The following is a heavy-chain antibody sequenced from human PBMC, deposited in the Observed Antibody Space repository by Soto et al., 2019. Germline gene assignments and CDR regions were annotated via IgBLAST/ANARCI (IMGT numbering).Heavy chain of an antibody. D-gene: IGHD3-3*01. Sequence: TLSLTCTVSGGSISSGDYYGSWIRQPPGKGLEWIGYIYYSGSTYYNPSLKSRVTMSVDTSKNQFSLKLSSVTAADTAVYYCARGVDFEGFSPYGMDVWGQGTTVTVSS. CDR3: ARGVDFEGFSPYGMDV. J-gene: IGHJ6*02. CDR1: GGSISSGDYY. V-gene: IGHV4-30-4*01. CDR2: IYYSGST.